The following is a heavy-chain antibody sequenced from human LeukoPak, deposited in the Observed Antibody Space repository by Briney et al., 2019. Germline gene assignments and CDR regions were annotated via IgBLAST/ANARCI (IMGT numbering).Heavy chain of an antibody. CDR1: GFTFSSYA. V-gene: IGHV3-30*04. CDR2: ISYDGSNK. J-gene: IGHJ5*02. CDR3: AREALYSSSFGWFDP. D-gene: IGHD6-13*01. Sequence: GGSLRLSCAASGFTFSSYAMHWVRQAPGKGLEWVAVISYDGSNKYYADSVKGRFTISRDNPKNTLYLQVDSLRAEDTAVYYCAREALYSSSFGWFDPWGQGTLATVSS.